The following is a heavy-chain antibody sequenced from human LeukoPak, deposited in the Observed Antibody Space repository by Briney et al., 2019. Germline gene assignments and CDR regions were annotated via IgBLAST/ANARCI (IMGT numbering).Heavy chain of an antibody. Sequence: GGSLRLSCAASGFTFSSYAMSWVRQAPGKGLEWVSAISGSGGSTYYADSVKGRFTISRDNSKNTLYLQMNSLRAEDTAVYYCAKGGYYGSGSPPETEGYYFDYWGQGTLVTVSS. J-gene: IGHJ4*02. D-gene: IGHD3-10*01. CDR3: AKGGYYGSGSPPETEGYYFDY. CDR1: GFTFSSYA. CDR2: ISGSGGST. V-gene: IGHV3-23*01.